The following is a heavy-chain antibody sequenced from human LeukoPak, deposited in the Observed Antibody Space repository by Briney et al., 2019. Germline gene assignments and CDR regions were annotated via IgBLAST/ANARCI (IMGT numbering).Heavy chain of an antibody. J-gene: IGHJ2*01. CDR2: ISWNSGSI. CDR3: AKGSFYDILTELSPNWYFDL. Sequence: PGRSLRLSCAASGFTFDDYAMHWVRQAPGKGLEWVSGISWNSGSIGYADSVKGRFTISRDNAKNSLYLQMNSLRAEDTALYYCAKGSFYDILTELSPNWYFDLWGRGTLVTVSS. CDR1: GFTFDDYA. D-gene: IGHD3-9*01. V-gene: IGHV3-9*01.